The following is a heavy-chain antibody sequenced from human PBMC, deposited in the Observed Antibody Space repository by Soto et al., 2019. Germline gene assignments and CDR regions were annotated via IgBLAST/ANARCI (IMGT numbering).Heavy chain of an antibody. CDR2: IWYDGSNK. Sequence: SLRLSCAASGFTFSSYGMHWVRQAPGKGLEWVAVIWYDGSNKYYADSVKGRFTISRDNSKNTLYLQMNSLRAEDTAVYYCARDLIGYCSSTSCLQYYGMDVWGQGTTVTVSS. J-gene: IGHJ6*02. V-gene: IGHV3-33*01. CDR3: ARDLIGYCSSTSCLQYYGMDV. D-gene: IGHD2-2*01. CDR1: GFTFSSYG.